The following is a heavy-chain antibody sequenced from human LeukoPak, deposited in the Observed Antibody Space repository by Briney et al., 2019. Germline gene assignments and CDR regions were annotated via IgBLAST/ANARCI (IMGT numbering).Heavy chain of an antibody. J-gene: IGHJ4*02. V-gene: IGHV4-61*08. D-gene: IGHD6-13*01. CDR2: VYYSGST. Sequence: SETLSLTCTVSGGSISSGGYYWSWIRQHPGKGLEWIGYVYYSGSTNYNPSLKSRVTISVDTSKNQFSLKLSSVTAADTAVYYCARGTGQQLNYWGQGTLVTVSS. CDR1: GGSISSGGYY. CDR3: ARGTGQQLNY.